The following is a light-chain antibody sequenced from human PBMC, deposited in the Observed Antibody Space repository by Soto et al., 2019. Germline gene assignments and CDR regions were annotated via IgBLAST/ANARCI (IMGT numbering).Light chain of an antibody. CDR3: QQYYSYPYT. V-gene: IGKV1-8*01. CDR1: QGISSY. Sequence: AIRMTQSPSSLSASTGDRVTITCRASQGISSYLAWYQQKPGKAPKLLIYAASTLQSGVPSRSSGSGSGTDFTLTISCLQSEDFVTYYCQQYYSYPYTFGQGTKLEIK. CDR2: AAS. J-gene: IGKJ2*01.